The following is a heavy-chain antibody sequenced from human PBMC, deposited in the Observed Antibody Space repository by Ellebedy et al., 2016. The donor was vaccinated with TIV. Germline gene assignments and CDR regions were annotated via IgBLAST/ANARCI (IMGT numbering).Heavy chain of an antibody. J-gene: IGHJ4*02. CDR3: ARGAEMATIWGYYFDY. D-gene: IGHD5-24*01. CDR2: INHSGST. CDR1: GFTFSSYS. V-gene: IGHV4-34*01. Sequence: MPGGSLRLSCAASGFTFSSYSMNWVRQPPGKGLEWIGDINHSGSTNYNPSLKSRVTISVDTSKNQFSLRLSSVTAADTAVYYCARGAEMATIWGYYFDYWGQGTLVTVSS.